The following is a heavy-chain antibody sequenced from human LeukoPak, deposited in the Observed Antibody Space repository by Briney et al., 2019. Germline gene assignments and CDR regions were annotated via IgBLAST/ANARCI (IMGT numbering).Heavy chain of an antibody. CDR2: INPSGGST. CDR3: ARDKRSSSRNNTPHDY. D-gene: IGHD6-13*01. V-gene: IGHV1-46*01. CDR1: GYTFTSDY. J-gene: IGHJ4*02. Sequence: ASVKVSCKASGYTFTSDYMHWVRQAPGQGLEWMGIINPSGGSTRYAQKFQGRVTMTRDMSTSTVYMELSSLRSEDTAVYYCARDKRSSSRNNTPHDYWGQGTLVTVSS.